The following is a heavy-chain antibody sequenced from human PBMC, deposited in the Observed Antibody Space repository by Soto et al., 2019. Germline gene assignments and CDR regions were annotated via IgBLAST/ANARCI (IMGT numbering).Heavy chain of an antibody. CDR1: GGTFSSYA. V-gene: IGHV1-69*13. CDR3: ARGPREQPEPSDC. D-gene: IGHD1-26*01. Sequence: SVKVSCKASGGTFSSYAISWVRQAPGQGLEWMGGIIPIFGTANYAQKFQGRVTITADESTSTAYMELSRLRSEDTAVYYCARGPREQPEPSDCWGKGSLVTVAS. J-gene: IGHJ4*02. CDR2: IIPIFGTA.